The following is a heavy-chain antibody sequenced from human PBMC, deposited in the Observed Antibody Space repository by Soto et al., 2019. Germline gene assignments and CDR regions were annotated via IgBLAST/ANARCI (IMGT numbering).Heavy chain of an antibody. CDR1: GGSISSTNYY. CDR2: IHYTGTT. Sequence: SETLSLTCTVSGGSISSTNYYWGWIRQPPGRGLEWIGSIHYTGTTSYNPSLKSRVTISVDTSKNQFSLKLTSVIAADTAVYYCASGSSASAYIDYWGQGTQVTVSS. CDR3: ASGSSASAYIDY. J-gene: IGHJ4*02. D-gene: IGHD6-13*01. V-gene: IGHV4-39*07.